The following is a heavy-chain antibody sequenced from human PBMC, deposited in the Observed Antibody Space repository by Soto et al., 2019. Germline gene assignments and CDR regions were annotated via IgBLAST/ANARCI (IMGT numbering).Heavy chain of an antibody. Sequence: QVQLVESGGGVVQPGRSLRLSCAASGFTFSSYGMHWVRQAPGKGLEWVAVISYDGSNKYYADSVKGRFTISRDNSKNTLYLQMNSRRAEDTAVYYCAKDLIPGDYYDSSGSFDWGQGTLVTVSS. CDR1: GFTFSSYG. V-gene: IGHV3-30*18. CDR2: ISYDGSNK. D-gene: IGHD3-22*01. J-gene: IGHJ4*02. CDR3: AKDLIPGDYYDSSGSFD.